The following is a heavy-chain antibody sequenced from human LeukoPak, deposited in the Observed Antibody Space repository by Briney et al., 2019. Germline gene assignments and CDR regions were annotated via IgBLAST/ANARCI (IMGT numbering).Heavy chain of an antibody. CDR1: GGTFSSYA. D-gene: IGHD3-3*01. J-gene: IGHJ1*01. Sequence: SVKVSCKASGGTFSSYAISWVRQAPGQGLEWMGGIIPIFGTANYAQKFQGRVTITADESTSTAYMELSSLRSEDTAVYYCARGPPTVLRFLEWLLYFQHWGQGTLVTVSS. CDR2: IIPIFGTA. V-gene: IGHV1-69*13. CDR3: ARGPPTVLRFLEWLLYFQH.